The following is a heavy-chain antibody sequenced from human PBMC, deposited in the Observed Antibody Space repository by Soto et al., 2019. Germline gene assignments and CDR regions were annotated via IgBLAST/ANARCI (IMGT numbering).Heavy chain of an antibody. V-gene: IGHV1-2*02. CDR1: GYTFTGYY. J-gene: IGHJ4*02. Sequence: GASVKVSCKASGYTFTGYYMHWVRQAPGQGLEWMGWISPNSGGTNYAQNFQGRVTMTRDTSISTAYMELSRLRSDDTAVYYCARGGYYDASGHLGYFDFWGQGTLVTVSS. D-gene: IGHD3-22*01. CDR3: ARGGYYDASGHLGYFDF. CDR2: ISPNSGGT.